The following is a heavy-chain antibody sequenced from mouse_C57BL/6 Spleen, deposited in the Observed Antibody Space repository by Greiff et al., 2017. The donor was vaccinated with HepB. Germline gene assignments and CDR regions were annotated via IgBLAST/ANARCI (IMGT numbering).Heavy chain of an antibody. J-gene: IGHJ4*01. CDR3: ARDTTVYYYAMDY. Sequence: QVQLQQPGTELVKPGASVKLSCKASGYTFTSYWMHWVKQRPGQGLEWIGNINPSNGGTNYNEKFKSKATLTVDKSSSTAYMQLSRLTSEDSAVYYCARDTTVYYYAMDYWGQGTSVTVSS. D-gene: IGHD1-1*01. V-gene: IGHV1-53*01. CDR1: GYTFTSYW. CDR2: INPSNGGT.